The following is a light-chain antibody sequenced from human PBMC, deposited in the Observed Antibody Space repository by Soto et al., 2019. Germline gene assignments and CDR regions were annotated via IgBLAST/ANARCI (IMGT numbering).Light chain of an antibody. J-gene: IGLJ2*01. V-gene: IGLV2-8*01. CDR2: EVS. Sequence: QSALTQPPSASGSPGQSVTISCTGTSSDVGGYNYVSWYQQHPGKAPKLMIYEVSKRPSGVPDRFSGSKSGNTASLTVSGLQAEDEADYYCSSWGVVFGGGTKLTVL. CDR1: SSDVGGYNY. CDR3: SSWGVV.